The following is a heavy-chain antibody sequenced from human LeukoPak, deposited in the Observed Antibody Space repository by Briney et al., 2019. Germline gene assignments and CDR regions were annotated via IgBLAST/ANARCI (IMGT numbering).Heavy chain of an antibody. V-gene: IGHV2-5*01. CDR2: IYWNDDK. CDR1: GFSLSTSGVG. D-gene: IGHD6-13*01. J-gene: IGHJ4*02. CDR3: AHRRDSRNSRAAARQIFDY. Sequence: SGPTLVNPTQTLTLTCTFSGFSLSTSGVGVGCIRQPPGKALEWLALIYWNDDKRYSPSLKSRLTITKDTSKNQVVLTMTNMDPVDTATYYCAHRRDSRNSRAAARQIFDYWGQGTLVTVSS.